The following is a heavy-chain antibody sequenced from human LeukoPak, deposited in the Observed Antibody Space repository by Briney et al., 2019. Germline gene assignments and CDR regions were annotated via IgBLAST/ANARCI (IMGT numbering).Heavy chain of an antibody. J-gene: IGHJ4*02. CDR2: INPNSGGT. CDR3: ARTQPPINCSGGSCYAFDY. V-gene: IGHV1-2*02. Sequence: ASVTVSCKASGYTFTGYYMHWVRQAPGQGLEWMGWINPNSGGTNYAQKFQGRVTMTRDTSISTAYMELSRLRSDDTAVYYCARTQPPINCSGGSCYAFDYWGQGTLVTVSS. CDR1: GYTFTGYY. D-gene: IGHD2-15*01.